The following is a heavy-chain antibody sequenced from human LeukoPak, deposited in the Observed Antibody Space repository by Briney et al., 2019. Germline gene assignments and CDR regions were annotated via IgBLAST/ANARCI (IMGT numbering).Heavy chain of an antibody. CDR2: LSASGGST. Sequence: GGSLRLSCAASGFTFSSSAMSWVRQAPGRGLEWVSTLSASGGSTYYADSVKGRFTISRDDSKNTLYLQMNSLRAEDTAIYFCARDRYGDFVFDYWGQGTLVTVSS. V-gene: IGHV3-23*01. J-gene: IGHJ4*02. CDR1: GFTFSSSA. CDR3: ARDRYGDFVFDY. D-gene: IGHD4-17*01.